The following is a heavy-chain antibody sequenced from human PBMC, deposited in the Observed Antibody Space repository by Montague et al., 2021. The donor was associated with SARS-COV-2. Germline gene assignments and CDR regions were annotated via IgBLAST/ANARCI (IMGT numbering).Heavy chain of an antibody. Sequence: TLSLTCTVSGGSISSGSYYWSWIRQPAGKGLGWIGRIYTSGSTNYNPSLKSRVTISVDTSKNQFSLKLSSVTAADTAVYYCARVPPDYYDSSGYYSGAFDIWGQGTMVTVSS. J-gene: IGHJ3*02. CDR3: ARVPPDYYDSSGYYSGAFDI. D-gene: IGHD3-22*01. V-gene: IGHV4-61*02. CDR1: GGSISSGSYY. CDR2: IYTSGST.